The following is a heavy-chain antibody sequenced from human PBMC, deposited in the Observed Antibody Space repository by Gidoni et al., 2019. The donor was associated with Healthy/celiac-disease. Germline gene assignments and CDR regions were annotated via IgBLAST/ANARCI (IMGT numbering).Heavy chain of an antibody. V-gene: IGHV3-11*06. CDR1: GFPFSDYN. D-gene: IGHD4-17*01. CDR3: ARHRTTVVNGEFDY. J-gene: IGHJ4*02. Sequence: QVQLVVSGGGLVKPGGSLRPSCAASGFPFSDYNMSWIRQAPGKGLEWVSYISSSSSYTNYADSVKGRFTISRDNAKNSLYLQMNSLRAEDTAVYYCARHRTTVVNGEFDYWGQGTLVTVSS. CDR2: ISSSSSYT.